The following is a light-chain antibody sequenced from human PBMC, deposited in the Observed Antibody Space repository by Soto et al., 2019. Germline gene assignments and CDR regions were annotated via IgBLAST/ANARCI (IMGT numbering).Light chain of an antibody. CDR2: DAS. CDR3: QKRSNWPLT. Sequence: EIVLTQSPATLSLSPGERATLSCRASQSVSSYLAWYQQKPGQAPRLLIYDASNRATGIPARFSGSGSGTDFTLPISSLEPEDFAVYYCQKRSNWPLTFGGGTQVEIK. CDR1: QSVSSY. V-gene: IGKV3-11*01. J-gene: IGKJ4*01.